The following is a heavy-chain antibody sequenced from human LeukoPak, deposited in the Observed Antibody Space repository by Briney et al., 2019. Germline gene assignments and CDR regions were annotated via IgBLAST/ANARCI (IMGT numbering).Heavy chain of an antibody. Sequence: GGSLRLSCAASGFTFSSYSMNWVRQAPGKGLEWVSYISSSSSTIYYADSVKGRFTISRDNAKNSLYLQMNSLRAEDTAVYYCARDIKRIVGALDYWGQGTLVTASS. D-gene: IGHD1-26*01. CDR2: ISSSSSTI. CDR3: ARDIKRIVGALDY. V-gene: IGHV3-48*04. CDR1: GFTFSSYS. J-gene: IGHJ4*02.